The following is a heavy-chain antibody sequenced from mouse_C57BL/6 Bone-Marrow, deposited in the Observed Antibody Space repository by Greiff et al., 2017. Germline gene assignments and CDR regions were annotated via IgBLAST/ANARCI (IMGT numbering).Heavy chain of an antibody. Sequence: QVQLQQSGAELVMPGASVKLSCKASGYTFTSSWMHWVKQRPGQGLEWIGEIDPSDSYTNYNQKFKGKSTLTADKSSSAAYMQLSSLTSEDAAVSYCTRGDYCKRWNFDYGDQGTALTVTS. D-gene: IGHD2-1*01. CDR2: IDPSDSYT. V-gene: IGHV1-69*01. CDR3: TRGDYCKRWNFDY. J-gene: IGHJ2*01. CDR1: GYTFTSSW.